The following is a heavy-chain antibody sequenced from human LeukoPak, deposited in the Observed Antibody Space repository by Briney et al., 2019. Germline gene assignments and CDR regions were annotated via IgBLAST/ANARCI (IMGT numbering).Heavy chain of an antibody. Sequence: SETLPLTCAVSGGSISSSNWWSWVRQPPGKGLEWIGEIYHSGSTNYNPSLKSRVTISVDTSKNQFSLKLSSVTAADTAVYYCAIGRELRDFDYWGQGTLVTVSS. D-gene: IGHD1-7*01. J-gene: IGHJ4*02. CDR2: IYHSGST. CDR1: GGSISSSNW. V-gene: IGHV4-4*02. CDR3: AIGRELRDFDY.